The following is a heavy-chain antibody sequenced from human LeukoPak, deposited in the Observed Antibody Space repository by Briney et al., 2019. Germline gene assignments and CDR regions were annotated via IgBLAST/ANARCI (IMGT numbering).Heavy chain of an antibody. J-gene: IGHJ5*02. CDR1: GNTFTDYN. D-gene: IGHD6-13*01. Sequence: GASRKLSCKASGNTFTDYNMHRERHAPGQGLELMGWINRKSGATGYALKFQGRVNMTRDTSISTAYMELTRLRSHDTAVYYCARDQRGGVFWFDPWGQGTLVTVSS. CDR3: ARDQRGGVFWFDP. V-gene: IGHV1-2*02. CDR2: INRKSGAT.